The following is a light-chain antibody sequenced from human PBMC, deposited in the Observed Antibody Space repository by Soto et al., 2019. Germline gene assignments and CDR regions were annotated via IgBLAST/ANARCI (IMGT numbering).Light chain of an antibody. J-gene: IGKJ4*01. CDR3: QQSYSNPRT. CDR1: QNISSS. CDR2: AAS. V-gene: IGKV1-39*01. Sequence: DIQLTQSPSSLSASVGDRVTITCRASQNISSSLNWYQQKPGKAPKLLIYAASSLQSGVPSRFSGSGSGTDFTLTISSLQPEDFATYYCQQSYSNPRTFGGGTKVEIK.